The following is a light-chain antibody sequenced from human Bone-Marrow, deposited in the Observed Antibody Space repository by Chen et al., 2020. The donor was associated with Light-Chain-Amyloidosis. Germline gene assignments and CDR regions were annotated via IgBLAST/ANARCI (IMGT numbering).Light chain of an antibody. CDR3: QVWDRSSDRPV. CDR2: DDS. V-gene: IGLV3-21*02. J-gene: IGLJ3*02. Sequence: SYVLTQSPSVSVAPGQTARILCGGDNVVTKSVHWYQQKEGQAPVLVIYDDSDRPSGIPERLSGSNSGNTATLTISRVEAGDEADYYCQVWDRSSDRPVFGGGTKLTVL. CDR1: NVVTKS.